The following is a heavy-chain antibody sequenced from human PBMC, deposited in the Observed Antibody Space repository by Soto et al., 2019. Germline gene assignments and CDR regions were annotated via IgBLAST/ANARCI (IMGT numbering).Heavy chain of an antibody. CDR1: GGSIISGGYY. D-gene: IGHD3-10*01. Sequence: ILSLPCTVSGGSIISGGYYWSWIRQHPGKGLEWIGYIYYSGSTYYNPSLKSRVTISVDTSKNQFSLKLSSVTAADTAVYYCARGPAPSSGRYGSGSYIGYWGQGTLVTVSS. CDR2: IYYSGST. J-gene: IGHJ4*02. CDR3: ARGPAPSSGRYGSGSYIGY. V-gene: IGHV4-31*03.